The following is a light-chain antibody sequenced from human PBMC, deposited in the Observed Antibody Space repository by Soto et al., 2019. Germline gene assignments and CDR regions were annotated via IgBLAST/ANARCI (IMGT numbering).Light chain of an antibody. J-gene: IGKJ1*01. CDR1: QDISSW. V-gene: IGKV1D-16*01. CDR3: QQYKNYWT. CDR2: AAS. Sequence: DIQMTHSPSSLSASVGDRVTISFRASQDISSWLAWYQQKPEKAPKSLIYAASSLQSGVPSRFSGSGSGTDFTLTISSLQPDDFATYYCQQYKNYWTFGQGTKVDIK.